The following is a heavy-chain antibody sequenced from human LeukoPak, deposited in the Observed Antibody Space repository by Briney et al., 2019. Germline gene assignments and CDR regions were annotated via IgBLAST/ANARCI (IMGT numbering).Heavy chain of an antibody. CDR1: GGSISRYY. V-gene: IGHV4-4*07. CDR2: IYSSGTS. J-gene: IGHJ2*01. CDR3: AREGGWYNWYFDL. D-gene: IGHD6-19*01. Sequence: PSETLSLTCTVSGGSISRYYWSCIPQPAGKGLEWIGRIYSSGTSNYNLPLKSRVTMSVDTSKNQFSLNLSSVTAADTAVYYCAREGGWYNWYFDLWGRGTLVTVSS.